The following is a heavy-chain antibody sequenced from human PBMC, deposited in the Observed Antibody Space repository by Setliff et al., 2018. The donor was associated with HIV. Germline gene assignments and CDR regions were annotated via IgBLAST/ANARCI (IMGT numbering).Heavy chain of an antibody. CDR2: IIPILGAT. V-gene: IGHV1-69*13. CDR3: ARHGLYYDSSAFYCY. CDR1: GGTFSNFA. J-gene: IGHJ4*02. D-gene: IGHD3-22*01. Sequence: SVKVSCKASGGTFSNFAISWVRQAPGQGLEWMGGIIPILGATNYAPKFHGRATIIADDSTSTAYMELSSVTAADTAVYYCARHGLYYDSSAFYCYWGQGTLVTVSS.